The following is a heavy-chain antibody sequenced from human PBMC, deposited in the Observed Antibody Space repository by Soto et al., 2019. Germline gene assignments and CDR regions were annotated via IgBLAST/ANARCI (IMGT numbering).Heavy chain of an antibody. V-gene: IGHV4-34*01. D-gene: IGHD6-19*01. CDR1: GESFSAYI. CDR2: INHSGSA. J-gene: IGHJ4*02. Sequence: KPSETLSLTCAVYGESFSAYIWTWIRQTPGKGLQWIGQINHSGSASYNPSLKSRVTISVHTSNSQFSLELSSVTAADTAVYYCTDMRGQWLPRDWGRGIMVTVSS. CDR3: TDMRGQWLPRD.